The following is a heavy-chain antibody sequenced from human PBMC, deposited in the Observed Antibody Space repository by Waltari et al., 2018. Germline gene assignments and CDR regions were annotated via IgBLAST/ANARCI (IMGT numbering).Heavy chain of an antibody. CDR2: INPNSGGT. CDR3: ARGQYDYGDYSFDY. D-gene: IGHD4-17*01. V-gene: IGHV1-2*02. Sequence: HWVRQAPGQGLEWMGWINPNSGGTNYAQNFQGRVTMTRDTSISTTYMELSRLRSDDTAVYYCARGQYDYGDYSFDYWGQGTLVTVSS. J-gene: IGHJ4*02.